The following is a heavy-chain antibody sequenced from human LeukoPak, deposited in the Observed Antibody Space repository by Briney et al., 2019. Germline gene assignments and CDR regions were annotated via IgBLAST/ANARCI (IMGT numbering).Heavy chain of an antibody. CDR3: AGLLYCSSTSCYYYGMDV. CDR1: GGSFSGYY. D-gene: IGHD2-2*01. Sequence: SETLSLTCAVYGGSFSGYYWSWIRQPPGKGLEWIGSIYYSGSTYYNPSLKSRVTISVDTSKNQFSLKLSSVTAADTAVYYCAGLLYCSSTSCYYYGMDVWGQGTTVTVSS. V-gene: IGHV4-34*01. CDR2: IYYSGST. J-gene: IGHJ6*02.